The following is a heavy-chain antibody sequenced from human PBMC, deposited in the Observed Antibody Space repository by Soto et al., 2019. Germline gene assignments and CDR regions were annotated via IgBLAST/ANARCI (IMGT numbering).Heavy chain of an antibody. J-gene: IGHJ5*02. CDR3: ARVGGYYDNNWFDP. D-gene: IGHD3-22*01. CDR1: AGSFSHYY. Sequence: SETLSLTCAVYAGSFSHYYWNWIRQSPGKGLEWIGKIKHSGSSNYNPSLRSRVSISVDMSKNQFSLRLTSVTAADTAVYYCARVGGYYDNNWFDPWGQGTLVTVSS. CDR2: IKHSGSS. V-gene: IGHV4-34*01.